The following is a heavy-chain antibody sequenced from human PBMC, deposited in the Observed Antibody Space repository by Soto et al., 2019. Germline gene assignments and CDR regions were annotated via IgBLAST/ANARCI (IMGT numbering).Heavy chain of an antibody. D-gene: IGHD1-1*01. CDR1: GGTFSSYA. J-gene: IGHJ3*02. V-gene: IGHV1-69*13. CDR2: IIPIFGTA. Sequence: SVKVSCKASGGTFSSYAISWVRQAPGQGLEWMGGIIPIFGTANYAQKFQGRVTITADESTSTAYMELSSLRSEDTAVYYCARWGYIPDAFDIWGQGTMVTVSS. CDR3: ARWGYIPDAFDI.